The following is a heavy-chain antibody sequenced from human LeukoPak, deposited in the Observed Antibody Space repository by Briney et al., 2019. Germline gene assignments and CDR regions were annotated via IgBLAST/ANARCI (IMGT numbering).Heavy chain of an antibody. CDR1: GGSISSSSYY. CDR3: AREKIGTGTVLGKDYYYMDV. Sequence: PSETLSLTCTVSGGSISSSSYYWGWIRQPPGKGLEWIGHIIYSRNPYYNPSLKSRVTISVDTSKNQFSLKLSSVTAADTAMYYCAREKIGTGTVLGKDYYYMDVWGKGTTVTVSS. D-gene: IGHD3-16*01. CDR2: IIYSRNP. J-gene: IGHJ6*03. V-gene: IGHV4-39*07.